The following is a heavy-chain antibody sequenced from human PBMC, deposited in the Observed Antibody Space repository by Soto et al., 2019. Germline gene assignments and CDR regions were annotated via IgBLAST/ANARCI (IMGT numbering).Heavy chain of an antibody. CDR1: GYSFTSYW. D-gene: IGHD3-10*01. Sequence: GESLKISCKGSGYSFTSYWIGWVRQMPGKGLEWMGIIYPGDSDTRYSPSFQGQVTISAAKSISTAYLQWSSLKASDTAMYYCARHEVSLWFGESGQGPYYYYYYMDVWGKGTTVTVSS. V-gene: IGHV5-51*01. CDR3: ARHEVSLWFGESGQGPYYYYYYMDV. CDR2: IYPGDSDT. J-gene: IGHJ6*03.